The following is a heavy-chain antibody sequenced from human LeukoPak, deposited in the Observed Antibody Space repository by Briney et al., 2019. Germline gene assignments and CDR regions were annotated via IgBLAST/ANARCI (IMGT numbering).Heavy chain of an antibody. Sequence: ASVKVSCKASGYTFTSYGINWMRQAPGQGLEWMGWISSYNGNTNYAQKLQGRVTMTTDTSTSTAYMELRSLRSDDTAVYYCARTTGPTDAFDIWGQGTMVTVSS. V-gene: IGHV1-18*01. CDR2: ISSYNGNT. CDR3: ARTTGPTDAFDI. J-gene: IGHJ3*02. D-gene: IGHD1-1*01. CDR1: GYTFTSYG.